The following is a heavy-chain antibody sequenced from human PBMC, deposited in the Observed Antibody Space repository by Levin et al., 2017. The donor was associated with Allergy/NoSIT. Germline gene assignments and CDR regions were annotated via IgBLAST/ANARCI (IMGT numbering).Heavy chain of an antibody. CDR1: GFTFSSYS. CDR2: ISSSSSYI. V-gene: IGHV3-21*01. CDR3: AREGADFWSGYPQYYYYGMDG. J-gene: IGHJ6*02. D-gene: IGHD3-3*01. Sequence: LSLTCAASGFTFSSYSMNWVRQAPGKGLEWVSSISSSSSYIYYADSVKGRFTISRDNAKNSLYLQMNSLRAEDTAVYYCAREGADFWSGYPQYYYYGMDGWGQGTTVTVSS.